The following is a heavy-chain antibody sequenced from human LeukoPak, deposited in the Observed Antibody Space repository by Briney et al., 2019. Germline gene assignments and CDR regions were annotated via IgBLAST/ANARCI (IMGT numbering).Heavy chain of an antibody. J-gene: IGHJ4*02. CDR2: IYYSGST. V-gene: IGHV4-59*01. D-gene: IGHD3-9*01. Sequence: SWETLSLTCTVSGDSISAFYWSWIRQPPGKGLEWIGYIYYSGSTNYNPSLKSRVTILIETSKNQFSLKLRSVTAADTAVYYCARDKYDILTGYEYFDYWGQGTLVTVSS. CDR1: GDSISAFY. CDR3: ARDKYDILTGYEYFDY.